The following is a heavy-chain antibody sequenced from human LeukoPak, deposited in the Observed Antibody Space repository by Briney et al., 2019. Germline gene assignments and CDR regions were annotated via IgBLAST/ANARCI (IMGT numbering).Heavy chain of an antibody. Sequence: PGGSLGLSCAASGFTFSSYAMSWVRQAPGKGLEWVSVISGSDGHTYYADSVKGRFTISRDNSRNRNTLYLQMNSVRAEDTAVYYCAKGITAGGKNYFDFWGQGTLVAVSS. V-gene: IGHV3-23*01. J-gene: IGHJ4*02. CDR1: GFTFSSYA. D-gene: IGHD6-13*01. CDR2: ISGSDGHT. CDR3: AKGITAGGKNYFDF.